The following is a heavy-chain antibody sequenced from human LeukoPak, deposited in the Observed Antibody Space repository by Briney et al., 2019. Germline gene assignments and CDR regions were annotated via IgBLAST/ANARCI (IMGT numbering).Heavy chain of an antibody. Sequence: SGGSLRLSCAASGFTFSSYSMNWVRQAPGKGLKWVSSISSSSSYIYYADSVKGRFTISRDNAKNSLYLQMNGLRAEDTAVYYCARDSSSSGPIDYWGQGTLVTVSS. J-gene: IGHJ4*02. D-gene: IGHD6-6*01. V-gene: IGHV3-21*01. CDR2: ISSSSSYI. CDR1: GFTFSSYS. CDR3: ARDSSSSGPIDY.